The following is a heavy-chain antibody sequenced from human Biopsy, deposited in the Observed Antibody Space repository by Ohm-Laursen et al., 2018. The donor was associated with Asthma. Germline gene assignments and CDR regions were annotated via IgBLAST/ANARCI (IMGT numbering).Heavy chain of an antibody. CDR2: IYSGGTS. CDR3: ARGDSSTWSHYDFDD. CDR1: GFAVSRDH. V-gene: IGHV3-53*01. J-gene: IGHJ4*02. Sequence: SLRLSCAAAGFAVSRDHMFWVRQAPAKGLEWVSVIYSGGTSHTADSVRGRFTISRDYSKNTLYLQMHSLRAEDTAVYYCARGDSSTWSHYDFDDWGQGTLVTVSS. D-gene: IGHD2-2*01.